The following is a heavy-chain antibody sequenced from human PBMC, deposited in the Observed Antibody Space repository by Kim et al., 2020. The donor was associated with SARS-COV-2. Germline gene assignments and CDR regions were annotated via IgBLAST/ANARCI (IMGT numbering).Heavy chain of an antibody. CDR3: ARSLATYSSGWVGLDY. D-gene: IGHD6-19*01. CDR2: ISSSGSTI. V-gene: IGHV3-48*03. J-gene: IGHJ4*02. CDR1: GFTFSSYE. Sequence: GGSLRLSCAASGFTFSSYEMNWVRQAPGKGLEWVSYISSSGSTIYYADSVKGRFTISRDNAKNSLYLQMNSLRAEDTAVYYCARSLATYSSGWVGLDYWGQGTLVTVSS.